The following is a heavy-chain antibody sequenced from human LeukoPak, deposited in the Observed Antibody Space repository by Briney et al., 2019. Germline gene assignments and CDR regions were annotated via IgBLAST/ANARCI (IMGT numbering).Heavy chain of an antibody. D-gene: IGHD7-27*01. Sequence: GGSLRHSCGASGFTFSSYSINWVRQAPGKGLEWVSSISSSSSYIYYADSVKGRFTISRDNAKNSLYLQMNSLRAEDTAVYYCARVTDTGDGTYYMDVWGKGTTVTVSS. V-gene: IGHV3-21*01. CDR3: ARVTDTGDGTYYMDV. CDR1: GFTFSSYS. CDR2: ISSSSSYI. J-gene: IGHJ6*03.